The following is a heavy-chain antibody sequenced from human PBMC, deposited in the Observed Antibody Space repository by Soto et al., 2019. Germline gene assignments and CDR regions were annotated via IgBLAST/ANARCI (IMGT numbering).Heavy chain of an antibody. CDR2: VWSHRNNR. J-gene: IGHJ6*03. CDR3: ASRATPGYCMYV. V-gene: IGHV3-33*01. Sequence: WVSLRRSWAASGFSFSSYAIHWLRQAPANGLEWLAIVWSHRNNRFYADSVKGRCTISRDNSKNTLVLQMNSLRADDTAVYYCASRATPGYCMYVWDRESRFTVSS. D-gene: IGHD2-15*01. CDR1: GFSFSSYA.